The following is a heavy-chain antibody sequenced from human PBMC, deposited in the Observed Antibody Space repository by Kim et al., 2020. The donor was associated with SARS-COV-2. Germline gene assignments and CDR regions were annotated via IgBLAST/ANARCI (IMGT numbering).Heavy chain of an antibody. CDR3: APGGLESGPSAEIDY. CDR2: ISGSGGST. J-gene: IGHJ4*02. V-gene: IGHV3-23*01. CDR1: GFTFSSYA. D-gene: IGHD3-10*01. Sequence: GGSLRLSCAASGFTFSSYAMSWVRQAPGKGLEWVSAISGSGGSTYYADSVKGRFTISRDNSKNTLYLQMNSLRAEDTAVYYCAPGGLESGPSAEIDYWGQGTLVTVSS.